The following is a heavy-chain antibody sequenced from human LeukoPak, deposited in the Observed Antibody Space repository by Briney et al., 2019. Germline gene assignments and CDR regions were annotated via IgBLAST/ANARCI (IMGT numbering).Heavy chain of an antibody. CDR3: ARGGSGTYYHY. CDR1: GGSITSYH. J-gene: IGHJ4*02. CDR2: IYYSGST. D-gene: IGHD1-26*01. Sequence: SETLSLTCTVSGGSITSYHYSWIRKPPGKGLEWIGYIYYSGSTNYNPSLKSRVTISVDTSKNQFSLKLSSVTAADTAVYYCARGGSGTYYHYWGQGTLVTVSS. V-gene: IGHV4-59*01.